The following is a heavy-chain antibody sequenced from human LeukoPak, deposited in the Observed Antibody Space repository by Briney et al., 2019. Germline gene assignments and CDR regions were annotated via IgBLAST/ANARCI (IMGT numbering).Heavy chain of an antibody. J-gene: IGHJ4*02. CDR3: ARHRDGYNHTFDY. Sequence: GESLKISCEASGYSFTSYWITWVHQMPGKGLEWMGRIDPSDSYSNYSPSFQGHVTISADKSISTVYLQWRSLKASDTAMYYCARHRDGYNHTFDYWGQGTLVTVSS. D-gene: IGHD5-24*01. CDR2: IDPSDSYS. V-gene: IGHV5-10-1*01. CDR1: GYSFTSYW.